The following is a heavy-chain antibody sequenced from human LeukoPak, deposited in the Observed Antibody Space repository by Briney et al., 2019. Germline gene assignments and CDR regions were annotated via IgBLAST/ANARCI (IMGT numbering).Heavy chain of an antibody. D-gene: IGHD6-6*01. J-gene: IGHJ2*01. CDR1: GVSISSSSYY. CDR2: ISYSGYT. CDR3: TRHGRPVGTDWYFDL. V-gene: IGHV4-61*05. Sequence: PSETLSLTCTVSGVSISSSSYYWGWIRQPPGKGLEWVGYISYSGYTNYKSSLKSRVTISVDTSKNQFSLKLSSVTAADTAVYYCTRHGRPVGTDWYFDLWGRGTLVTVSS.